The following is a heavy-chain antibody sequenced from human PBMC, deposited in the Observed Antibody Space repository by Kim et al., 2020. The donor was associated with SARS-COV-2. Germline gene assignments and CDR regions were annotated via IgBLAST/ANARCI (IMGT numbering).Heavy chain of an antibody. J-gene: IGHJ6*02. CDR1: GFTFSSYA. V-gene: IGHV3-23*01. Sequence: GGSLRLSCAASGFTFSSYAMSWVRQAPGKGLEWVSAISGSGGSTYYADSVKGRFTISRDNSKNTLYLQMNSLRAEDTAVYYCAKPAHGLLWFGGKGMDVWGQGTTVTVSS. D-gene: IGHD3-10*01. CDR2: ISGSGGST. CDR3: AKPAHGLLWFGGKGMDV.